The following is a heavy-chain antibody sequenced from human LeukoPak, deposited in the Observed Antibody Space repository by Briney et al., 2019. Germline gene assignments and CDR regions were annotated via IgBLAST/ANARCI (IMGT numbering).Heavy chain of an antibody. CDR3: ARDHLQWLSRLYDY. J-gene: IGHJ4*02. CDR1: GFTFSSYS. CDR2: ISSSSSTI. D-gene: IGHD6-19*01. Sequence: GGSLRLSCAASGFTFSSYSMNWVRQAPGKGLEWVSYISSSSSTIYYADSVKGRFTISRDNAKNSLYLQMTSLRAEDTAVYYCARDHLQWLSRLYDYWGQGTLVTVSS. V-gene: IGHV3-48*01.